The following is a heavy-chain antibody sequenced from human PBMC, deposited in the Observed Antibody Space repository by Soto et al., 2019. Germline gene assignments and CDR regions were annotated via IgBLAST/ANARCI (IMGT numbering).Heavy chain of an antibody. Sequence: GGSLRLSCAASGFTVSSNYMSWVRQAPGKGLEWVSVIYSGGSKYYAGSVKGRFTISRDNSKNTLFLQMNSLRVEDTAVYFCAKSVPLGYYGMDVWGQGTTVTVSS. CDR3: AKSVPLGYYGMDV. V-gene: IGHV3-53*01. D-gene: IGHD7-27*01. CDR2: IYSGGSK. CDR1: GFTVSSNY. J-gene: IGHJ6*02.